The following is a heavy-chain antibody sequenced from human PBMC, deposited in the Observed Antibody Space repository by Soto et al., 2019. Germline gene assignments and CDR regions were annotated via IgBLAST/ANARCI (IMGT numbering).Heavy chain of an antibody. Sequence: GGSLRLSCAASGFTFSSYDMHWVRQATGKGLEWVSAIGTAGDTYYPGSVKGRFTISRENAKNSLYLQMNSLRAEDTAVYYCAREKPAEPHYYYGMDVWGQGTTVTVSS. V-gene: IGHV3-13*01. CDR3: AREKPAEPHYYYGMDV. CDR2: IGTAGDT. D-gene: IGHD2-2*01. J-gene: IGHJ6*02. CDR1: GFTFSSYD.